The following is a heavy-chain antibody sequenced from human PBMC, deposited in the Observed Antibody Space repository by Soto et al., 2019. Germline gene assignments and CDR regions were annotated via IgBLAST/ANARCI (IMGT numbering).Heavy chain of an antibody. CDR2: ISAYNGNT. CDR1: GYTFTSYG. J-gene: IGHJ6*02. CDR3: ASNYLYYYGSGNTNYYGMDV. D-gene: IGHD3-10*01. Sequence: QVQLVQSGAEVTKPGASVKVSCKASGYTFTSYGISWVRQAPGQGLEWMGWISAYNGNTNYAQKLQGRVTMTTDTSTSTAYMELRSLRSDDTAVYYCASNYLYYYGSGNTNYYGMDVWGQGTTVTVSS. V-gene: IGHV1-18*01.